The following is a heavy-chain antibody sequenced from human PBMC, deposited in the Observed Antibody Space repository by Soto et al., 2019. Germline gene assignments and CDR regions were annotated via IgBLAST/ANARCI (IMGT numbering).Heavy chain of an antibody. J-gene: IGHJ5*02. V-gene: IGHV4-31*03. D-gene: IGHD5-18*01. CDR3: ARDREDTAGTSPYNRFDP. CDR2: IYYSGST. Sequence: PSETLSLTCPVSGGSISSGGYYWSWIRQHPGKGLEWIGYIYYSGSTYYNPSLKSRVTISVDTSKNQFSLKLSSVTAADTAVYYCARDREDTAGTSPYNRFDPWGQGTPVTVYS. CDR1: GGSISSGGYY.